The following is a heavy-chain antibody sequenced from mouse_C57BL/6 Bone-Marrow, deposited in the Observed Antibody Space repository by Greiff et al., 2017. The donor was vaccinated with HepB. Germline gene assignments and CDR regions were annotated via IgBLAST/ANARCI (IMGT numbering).Heavy chain of an antibody. CDR2: IDPSDSYT. CDR1: GYTFTSYW. J-gene: IGHJ3*01. D-gene: IGHD2-13*01. Sequence: VQLQQPGAELVKPGASVKLSCKASGYTFTSYWMQWVKQRPGQGLEWIGEIDPSDSYTNYNQKFKGKATLTVDTSSSTAYMQLSSLTSEDSAVYYCARGRLLLWFAYWGQGTLVTVSA. V-gene: IGHV1-50*01. CDR3: ARGRLLLWFAY.